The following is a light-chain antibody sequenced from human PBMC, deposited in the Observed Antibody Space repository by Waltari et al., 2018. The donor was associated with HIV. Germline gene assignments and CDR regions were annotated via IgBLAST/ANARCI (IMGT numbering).Light chain of an antibody. CDR3: SSYAGSNNLL. V-gene: IGLV2-8*01. J-gene: IGLJ2*01. CDR2: EVS. Sequence: QSALTQPPSASGSPGQSVTISCTGTSSDVGGYNYVSWYQQHPGKAPKLLLYEVSKRPSGVPERFSGSKSGNAASLTVSGLQAEDEADDYCSSYAGSNNLLFGGGTKLTVL. CDR1: SSDVGGYNY.